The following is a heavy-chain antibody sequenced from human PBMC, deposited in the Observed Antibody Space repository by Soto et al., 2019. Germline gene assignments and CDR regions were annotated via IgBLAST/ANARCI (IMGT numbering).Heavy chain of an antibody. CDR3: AKKVNSGSGSQYFDY. D-gene: IGHD3-10*01. CDR1: GFTFSSYP. CDR2: IGGSGDGT. Sequence: LRLSCEASGFTFSSYPMNWVRRAPGKGLEWVATIGGSGDGTYYGDSVKGRFTISRDNSKNTVYLQMNSLRAEDTAIYYCAKKVNSGSGSQYFDYWGQGTLVTVSS. V-gene: IGHV3-23*01. J-gene: IGHJ4*02.